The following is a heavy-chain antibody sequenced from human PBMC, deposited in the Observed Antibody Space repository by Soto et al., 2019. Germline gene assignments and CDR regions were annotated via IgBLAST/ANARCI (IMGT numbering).Heavy chain of an antibody. V-gene: IGHV2-5*02. D-gene: IGHD2-21*02. CDR1: GLSLRTTGVG. J-gene: IGHJ6*02. CDR2: LYWDDDK. CDR3: VQSRCGGGCLQIDASHSYYGLDV. Sequence: QITLKESGPTLVKPTQTLTLTCTFSGLSLRTTGVGVGWVRQPPGKALEWLALLYWDDDKRYSPSLKSRLTITKDTSEKQVGLTMTNMDTGDTATYYCVQSRCGGGCLQIDASHSYYGLDVWGQGTTVSVSS.